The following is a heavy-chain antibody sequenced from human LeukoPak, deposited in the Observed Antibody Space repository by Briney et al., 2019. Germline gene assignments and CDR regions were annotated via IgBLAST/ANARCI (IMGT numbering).Heavy chain of an antibody. D-gene: IGHD3-22*01. CDR3: ATPRVYDSSGYYYDYMDV. J-gene: IGHJ6*03. CDR2: IIPIFGTA. V-gene: IGHV1-69*05. Sequence: SVKVSCKASGGTFSSYAISWVRQAPGQGLEWMGRIIPIFGTANYAQKFQGRVTITTDESTGTAYMELSSLRSEDTAVYYCATPRVYDSSGYYYDYMDVWGKGTTVTVSS. CDR1: GGTFSSYA.